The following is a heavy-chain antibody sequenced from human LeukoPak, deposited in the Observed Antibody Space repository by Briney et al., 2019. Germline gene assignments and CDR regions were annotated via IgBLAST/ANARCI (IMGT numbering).Heavy chain of an antibody. J-gene: IGHJ6*03. D-gene: IGHD2-2*01. CDR2: IYTSGST. CDR1: GGSISSYY. CDR3: ARDFVVVPAAIYYYYYYMDV. V-gene: IGHV4-4*07. Sequence: SETLSLTCTVSGGSISSYYWSWIRQPAGKGLEWIGRIYTSGSTNYNPSLKSRVTMSVDTSKNQFSLKLSSVTAADTAVYYCARDFVVVPAAIYYYYYYMDVWGKGTTVTVSS.